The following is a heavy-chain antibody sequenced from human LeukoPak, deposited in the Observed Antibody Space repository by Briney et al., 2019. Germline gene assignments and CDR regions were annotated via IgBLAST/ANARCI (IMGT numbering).Heavy chain of an antibody. CDR3: AKDGDSSGWYHLFDY. V-gene: IGHV3-23*01. J-gene: IGHJ4*02. D-gene: IGHD6-19*01. CDR1: GFTFSSYA. Sequence: GGSLRLSCAASGFTFSSYAMSWVRQAPGKGLEWVSAISGSGGRTYYADSVKGRFTIYRDNSKNTLYLQMNSLRAEDTAVYYCAKDGDSSGWYHLFDYWGQGTLVTVSS. CDR2: ISGSGGRT.